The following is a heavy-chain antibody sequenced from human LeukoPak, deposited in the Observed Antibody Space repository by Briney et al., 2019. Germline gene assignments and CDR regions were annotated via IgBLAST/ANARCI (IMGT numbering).Heavy chain of an antibody. V-gene: IGHV3-66*02. J-gene: IGHJ5*02. Sequence: GGSLRLSCAASGFSVSNHCMAWVRQAPGRRLEWVSFIWADGTTFYTDSVRGRFTVSRDQFKNTLYLQMSSLRPDDTALYYCARDGAGIESWVELDPWGQGTRVTVSA. CDR2: IWADGTT. CDR1: GFSVSNHC. CDR3: ARDGAGIESWVELDP. D-gene: IGHD5-24*01.